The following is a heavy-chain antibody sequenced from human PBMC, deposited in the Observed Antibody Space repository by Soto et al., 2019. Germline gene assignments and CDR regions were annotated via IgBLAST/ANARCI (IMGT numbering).Heavy chain of an antibody. Sequence: QVQLVESGGGVVQPGRSLRLSCAASGFTFSSYGMHWVRQAPGQGLEWGAVIWYDGSNKYYADSVKGRFTITRDNSKNTLYLQMNSLRAEDTAVYYCARDLVTYYDFWSGYSPPRHWGKGTLVTVSA. CDR1: GFTFSSYG. CDR3: ARDLVTYYDFWSGYSPPRH. CDR2: IWYDGSNK. V-gene: IGHV3-33*01. J-gene: IGHJ1*01. D-gene: IGHD3-3*01.